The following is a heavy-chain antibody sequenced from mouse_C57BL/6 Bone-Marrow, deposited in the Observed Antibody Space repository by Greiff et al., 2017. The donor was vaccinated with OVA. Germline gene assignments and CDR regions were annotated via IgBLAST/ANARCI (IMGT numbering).Heavy chain of an antibody. CDR3: ARLITSILGRYFDV. Sequence: EVLLLQSGGGLVQPGGSLTLSCAASGFTFSDYYMYWVRQTPEKRLEWVAYISNGGGSTYYPDTVKGRFTISRDNAKNTLYLQMSILNSEDAAMYYCARLITSILGRYFDVWGTGTTVTVSS. J-gene: IGHJ1*03. D-gene: IGHD1-1*01. CDR1: GFTFSDYY. CDR2: ISNGGGST. V-gene: IGHV5-12*01.